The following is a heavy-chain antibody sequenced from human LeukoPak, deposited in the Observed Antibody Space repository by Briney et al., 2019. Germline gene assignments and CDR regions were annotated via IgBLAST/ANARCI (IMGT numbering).Heavy chain of an antibody. CDR3: ARVMGGLVIAAFDI. J-gene: IGHJ3*02. Sequence: GASVKVSCRASGYTFTGYYMHWVRQAPGQGLGWMGWINPNSGGTNYAQKFQGRVTMTRDTSISTAYMELSRLRSDDTAVYYCARVMGGLVIAAFDIWGQGTMVTVSS. CDR1: GYTFTGYY. CDR2: INPNSGGT. D-gene: IGHD3-3*01. V-gene: IGHV1-2*02.